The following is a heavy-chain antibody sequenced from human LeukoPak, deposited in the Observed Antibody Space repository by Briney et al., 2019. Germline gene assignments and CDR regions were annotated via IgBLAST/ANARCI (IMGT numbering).Heavy chain of an antibody. CDR2: INSDGSST. V-gene: IGHV3-74*01. CDR3: ARDRSSGWYLTPGFDP. J-gene: IGHJ5*02. D-gene: IGHD6-19*01. CDR1: GFTFSSYW. Sequence: GGSLRLSCAASGFTFSSYWMHWVRQAPGKGLVWVSRINSDGSSTSYADSVKGRFTISRDNSKNTLNLQINSLRAEDTAVYYCARDRSSGWYLTPGFDPWGQGTLVTVSS.